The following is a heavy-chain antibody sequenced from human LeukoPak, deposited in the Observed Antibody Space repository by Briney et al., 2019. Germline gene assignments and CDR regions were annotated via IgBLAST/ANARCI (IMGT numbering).Heavy chain of an antibody. CDR2: INHSGST. J-gene: IGHJ6*02. CDR3: ARGYIVVVPAAAYYGMDV. D-gene: IGHD2-2*01. CDR1: GGSFSGYY. V-gene: IGHV4-34*01. Sequence: SETLSLTCAVYGGSFSGYYWSWIRQPPGKGLEWIGEINHSGSTNYNPSLKSRVTISVDTSKNQFSLKLSSVTAADTAVYYCARGYIVVVPAAAYYGMDVWGQGTTVTVSS.